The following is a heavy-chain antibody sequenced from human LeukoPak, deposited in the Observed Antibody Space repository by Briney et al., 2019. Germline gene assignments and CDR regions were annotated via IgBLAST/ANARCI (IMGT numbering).Heavy chain of an antibody. V-gene: IGHV1-46*01. CDR1: GYTFTSYY. J-gene: IGHJ4*02. D-gene: IGHD3-22*01. CDR2: INPSGGST. Sequence: GASVKVSCKASGYTFTSYYMHWVRQAPGQGLEWMGIINPSGGSTSYAQKFQGRVTMTRDTSTSPVYMELSSLRSEDTAVYYCARDFYDSSGYYPYYFDYWGQGTLVTVSS. CDR3: ARDFYDSSGYYPYYFDY.